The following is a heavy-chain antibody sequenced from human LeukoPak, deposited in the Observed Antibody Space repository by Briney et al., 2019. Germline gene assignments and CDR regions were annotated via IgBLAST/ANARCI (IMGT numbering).Heavy chain of an antibody. D-gene: IGHD3-9*01. J-gene: IGHJ3*02. Sequence: ASVKVSCKASGYTFTSYAMNWVRQAPGQGLEWMGWINTDTGNPTYAQGFTGRFVFSLDTSVSTAYLQISSLKAEDTAVYYCARDPLLRYFDWLRGAFDIWGQGTMVTVSS. CDR1: GYTFTSYA. CDR2: INTDTGNP. CDR3: ARDPLLRYFDWLRGAFDI. V-gene: IGHV7-4-1*02.